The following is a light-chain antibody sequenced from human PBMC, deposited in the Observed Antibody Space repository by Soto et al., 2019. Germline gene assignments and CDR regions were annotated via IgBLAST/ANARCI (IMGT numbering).Light chain of an antibody. J-gene: IGKJ1*01. CDR1: QSVSSS. CDR3: HQYASSRT. Sequence: EVVMTQSPATLSMSPGERATLSCRASQSVSSSLAWYQQKPGQAPRLLIYGASTRATGIPDRFSGSGSETDFSLTISRLEPEDFAVYYCHQYASSRTFGPGTKVE. V-gene: IGKV3-20*01. CDR2: GAS.